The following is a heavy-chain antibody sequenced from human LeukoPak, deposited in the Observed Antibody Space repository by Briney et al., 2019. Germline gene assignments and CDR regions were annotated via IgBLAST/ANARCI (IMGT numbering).Heavy chain of an antibody. CDR3: ARGGGLDV. Sequence: PGGSLRLSCAASGFTFSSYWMNWARQAPGKGLEWVASINHNGNVNYYVDSVKGRFTISSENAKNSLYLQMSNLRAEDTAVYFCARGGGLDVWGQGATVTVSS. D-gene: IGHD3-16*01. CDR1: GFTFSSYW. CDR2: INHNGNVN. J-gene: IGHJ6*02. V-gene: IGHV3-7*03.